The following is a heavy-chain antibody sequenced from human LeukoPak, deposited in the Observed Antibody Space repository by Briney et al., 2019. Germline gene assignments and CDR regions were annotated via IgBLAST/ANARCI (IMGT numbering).Heavy chain of an antibody. J-gene: IGHJ4*02. CDR3: ARDENLVAEDY. CDR2: ISVYNGHT. CDR1: GYTFTSYG. D-gene: IGHD6-25*01. V-gene: IGHV1-18*01. Sequence: EASVKVSCKASGYTFTSYGISWVRQAPGQGLEWMGWISVYNGHTYYAQRLQGRITLTTDTSTNTAYMELRSLRSDDTAFYYCARDENLVAEDYWGQGTLVTVSS.